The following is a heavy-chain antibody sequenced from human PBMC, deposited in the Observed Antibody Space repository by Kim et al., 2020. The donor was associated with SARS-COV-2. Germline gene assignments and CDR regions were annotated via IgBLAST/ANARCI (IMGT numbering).Heavy chain of an antibody. CDR1: GFTFINSA. J-gene: IGHJ4*02. D-gene: IGHD3-10*01. CDR3: ARDHDGVITQDFDY. V-gene: IGHV3-23*01. Sequence: GGSLRLSCAASGFTFINSAMSWVRQAPGKGLEWVATITGRGYYTYYADSVRGRFTISRDNSNNALYLQMNSLRADDTAVYYCARDHDGVITQDFDYWGQG. CDR2: ITGRGYYT.